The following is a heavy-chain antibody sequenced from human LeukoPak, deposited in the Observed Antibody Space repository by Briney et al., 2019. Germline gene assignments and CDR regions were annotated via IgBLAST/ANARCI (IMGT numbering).Heavy chain of an antibody. CDR3: ARVSAAPSMDV. CDR2: ISTSSYTI. V-gene: IGHV3-48*01. D-gene: IGHD2-15*01. J-gene: IGHJ6*02. Sequence: PGGSLRLSCAASGFTFSSYSMNWVRQAPGKGLEWVSYISTSSYTIFYADSVKGRFTISRDNAKNSLYLQMNSLRAEDTAVYYCARVSAAPSMDVWGQGTTVTVSS. CDR1: GFTFSSYS.